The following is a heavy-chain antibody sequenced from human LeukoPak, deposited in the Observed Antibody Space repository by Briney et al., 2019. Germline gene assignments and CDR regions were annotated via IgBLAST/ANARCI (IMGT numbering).Heavy chain of an antibody. Sequence: GGSLRLSCAASRFTLSSYWMSWVRQAPGKGLEWVSAISGSGGSTYYADSVKGRFTISRDNAKNSLYLQMNSLRAEDTALYYCARVIGYYYMDVWGKGTTVTVSS. V-gene: IGHV3-23*01. CDR2: ISGSGGST. J-gene: IGHJ6*03. D-gene: IGHD3-16*02. CDR1: RFTLSSYW. CDR3: ARVIGYYYMDV.